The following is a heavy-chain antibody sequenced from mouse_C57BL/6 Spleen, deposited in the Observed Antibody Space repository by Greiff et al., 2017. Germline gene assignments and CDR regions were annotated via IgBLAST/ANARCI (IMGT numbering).Heavy chain of an antibody. V-gene: IGHV2-3*01. CDR3: AKQEAYYYGSIYEYYAMDY. D-gene: IGHD1-1*01. CDR1: GFSLTSYG. CDR2: IWGDGST. Sequence: VQLVESGPGLVAPSQSLSITCTVSGFSLTSYGVSWVRQPPGKGLEWLGVIWGDGSTNYHSPLISILSISKDNSTSHVFLKLNSLQTDDTATYFWAKQEAYYYGSIYEYYAMDYWGQGTSVTVSS. J-gene: IGHJ4*01.